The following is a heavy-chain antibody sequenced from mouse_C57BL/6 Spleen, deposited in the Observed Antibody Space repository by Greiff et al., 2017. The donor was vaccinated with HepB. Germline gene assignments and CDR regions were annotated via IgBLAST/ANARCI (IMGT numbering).Heavy chain of an antibody. D-gene: IGHD1-1*01. CDR2: IYPGNSDT. CDR1: GYTFTSYW. J-gene: IGHJ2*01. CDR3: TRWDYYYGSIRDY. V-gene: IGHV1-5*01. Sequence: EVQLQQSGTVLARPGASVKMSCKTSGYTFTSYWMHWVKQRHGQGLEWIGAIYPGNSDTSYNQKFKGKAKLTAVTSASTAYMELSSLTNEDSAVYYCTRWDYYYGSIRDYWGQGTTLTVAS.